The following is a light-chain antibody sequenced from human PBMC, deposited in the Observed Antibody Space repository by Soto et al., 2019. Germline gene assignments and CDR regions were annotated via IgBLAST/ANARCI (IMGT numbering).Light chain of an antibody. CDR3: QQRSNWPPIT. CDR1: LSVCSY. CDR2: DAS. Sequence: ELVLTQSPTTLSLSPGGRATLSCRASLSVCSYFTWYQQKPGQAPRLLIYDASNRATGIPARFSGSGSGTDFTLTISSLEPEDFAVYYCQQRSNWPPITVGQGTRLRL. J-gene: IGKJ5*01. V-gene: IGKV3-11*01.